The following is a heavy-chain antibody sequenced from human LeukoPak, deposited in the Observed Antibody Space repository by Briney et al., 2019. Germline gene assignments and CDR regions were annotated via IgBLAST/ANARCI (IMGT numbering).Heavy chain of an antibody. J-gene: IGHJ4*02. V-gene: IGHV3-30-3*01. CDR3: AREQGEDYGDYVAFDY. Sequence: GGSLRLSCAASGFTFSSYAMHWVRQAPGKGLQWVAVISYDGSNKYYADSVKGRFTISRDNSKNTLYLQMNSLRAEDTAVYYCAREQGEDYGDYVAFDYWGQGTLVTVSS. CDR2: ISYDGSNK. CDR1: GFTFSSYA. D-gene: IGHD4-17*01.